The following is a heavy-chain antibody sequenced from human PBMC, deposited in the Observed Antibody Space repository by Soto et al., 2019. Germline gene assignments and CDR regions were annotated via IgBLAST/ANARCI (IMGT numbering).Heavy chain of an antibody. Sequence: GASVKVSCKASGGTFSSYAISWVRQAPGQGLEWMGGIIPIFGTANYAQKFQGRVTITADESTSTAYMELSSLRSEDTAVYYCARRDIAPRYSSSWDYYYYGMDVWGQGTTVTVSS. CDR1: GGTFSSYA. V-gene: IGHV1-69*13. J-gene: IGHJ6*02. CDR3: ARRDIAPRYSSSWDYYYYGMDV. D-gene: IGHD6-13*01. CDR2: IIPIFGTA.